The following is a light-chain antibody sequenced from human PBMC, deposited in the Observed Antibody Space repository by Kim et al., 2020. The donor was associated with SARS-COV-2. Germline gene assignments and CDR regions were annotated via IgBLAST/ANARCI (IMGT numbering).Light chain of an antibody. V-gene: IGKV1-16*02. Sequence: SACVGDSVTISCRESRGINNYLAGLPQKPEKAPESLIYAASSVQSGVPSKFSGSGSGTDFTHTISSLQPEDFATYYCQQYNSYPYTCGQETKLDI. CDR3: QQYNSYPYT. CDR1: RGINNY. J-gene: IGKJ2*01. CDR2: AAS.